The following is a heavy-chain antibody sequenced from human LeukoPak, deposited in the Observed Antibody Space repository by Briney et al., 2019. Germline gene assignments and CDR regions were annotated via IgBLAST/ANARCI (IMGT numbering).Heavy chain of an antibody. V-gene: IGHV3-23*01. CDR2: ISGSGAST. D-gene: IGHD6-13*01. CDR3: ARPPFSSSWYYFDY. J-gene: IGHJ4*02. CDR1: GFTFSSDA. Sequence: GGSLRLSCAASGFTFSSDAMSWVRQAPGKGLQWVSAISGSGASTYYADSVKGRFTISRYNSKSTLYLQMNSLRAEDTAVYYCARPPFSSSWYYFDYWGQGTLVTVSS.